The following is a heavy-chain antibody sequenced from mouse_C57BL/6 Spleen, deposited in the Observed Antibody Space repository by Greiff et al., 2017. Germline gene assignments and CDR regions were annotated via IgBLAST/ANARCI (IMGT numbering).Heavy chain of an antibody. D-gene: IGHD1-1*01. CDR3: ARVIYPYFDY. V-gene: IGHV5-16*01. Sequence: EVHLVESEGGLVQPGSSMKLSCTASGFTFSDYYMAWIRQVPEKGLEWVANINYDGSSTYYLDSLKSRFIISRDNAKNILYLQMSSLKSEDTATYYCARVIYPYFDYWGQGTTLTVSS. CDR1: GFTFSDYY. J-gene: IGHJ2*01. CDR2: INYDGSST.